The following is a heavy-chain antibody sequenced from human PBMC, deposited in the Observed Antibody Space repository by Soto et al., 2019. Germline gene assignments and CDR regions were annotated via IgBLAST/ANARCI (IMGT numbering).Heavy chain of an antibody. CDR2: TYWDDDK. V-gene: IGHV2-5*02. J-gene: IGHJ4*02. D-gene: IGHD6-19*01. CDR1: VFSFSTSQVG. Sequence: QITLNESGPTMLNPTTTLTLSCTFSVFSFSTSQVGVGWIRQSPGKAQEWLALTYWDDDKRYNPPLKNRLSIAKDTSRNQVVLTMTNMDPVDSGTYYCAHRPGGSMGGWDNAYFDFWGRGALVIVS. CDR3: AHRPGGSMGGWDNAYFDF.